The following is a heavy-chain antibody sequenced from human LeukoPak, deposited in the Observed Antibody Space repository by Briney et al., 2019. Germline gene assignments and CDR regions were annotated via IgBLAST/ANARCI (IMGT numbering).Heavy chain of an antibody. J-gene: IGHJ5*02. CDR2: INHSGGT. CDR1: GGSFSGYY. CDR3: ARGHIVATTINWFDP. V-gene: IGHV4-34*01. Sequence: SETLSLTCAVYGGSFSGYYWSWIRQPPGKGLEWIGEINHSGGTNYNPSLKSRVTISVDTSKNQFSLKLSSVTAADTAVYYCARGHIVATTINWFDPWGQGTLVTVSS. D-gene: IGHD5-12*01.